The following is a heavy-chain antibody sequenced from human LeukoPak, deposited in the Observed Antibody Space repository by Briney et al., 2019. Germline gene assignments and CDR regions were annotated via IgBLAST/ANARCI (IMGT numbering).Heavy chain of an antibody. J-gene: IGHJ4*02. CDR2: IYTSGST. V-gene: IGHV4-4*07. Sequence: PSETLSLTCTVSGGSISSYYWSWIRQPAGKGLEWIGRIYTSGSTNYNPSLKSRVTMSVDTSKNQFSLKLSSVTAADTAVYYCARSPRPIDEWELLQREVYFDYWGQGTLVTVSS. CDR1: GGSISSYY. D-gene: IGHD1-26*01. CDR3: ARSPRPIDEWELLQREVYFDY.